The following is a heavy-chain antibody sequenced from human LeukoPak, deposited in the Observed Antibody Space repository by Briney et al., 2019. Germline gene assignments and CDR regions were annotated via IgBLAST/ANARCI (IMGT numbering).Heavy chain of an antibody. CDR3: AREGYSSYYYYYYMDV. CDR1: GGSISSYY. CDR2: IYTSGST. Sequence: SETLSLTCTVSGGSISSYYWSWIRQPAGKGLEWIGRIYTSGSTNYNPSLKSRVTMSVDTSKNQFSLKLSSVTAADTAVYYCAREGYSSYYYYYYMDVWGKGTTVTVSS. J-gene: IGHJ6*03. D-gene: IGHD6-13*01. V-gene: IGHV4-4*07.